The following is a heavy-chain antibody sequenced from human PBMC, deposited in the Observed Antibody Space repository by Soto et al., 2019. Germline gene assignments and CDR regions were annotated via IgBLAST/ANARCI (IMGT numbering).Heavy chain of an antibody. CDR2: ISSTTSYI. Sequence: SGGSLRLSCAASGFTKFPFSSYSMHWVRQAPGKGLEWVSSISSTTSYIFYAASVRGRFTVSRDNARNTLHLQMNSLRAEDTAVNYCATAEVDYWGPGTLVTVSS. CDR3: ATAEVDY. V-gene: IGHV3-21*01. CDR1: GFTKFPFSSYS. J-gene: IGHJ4*02.